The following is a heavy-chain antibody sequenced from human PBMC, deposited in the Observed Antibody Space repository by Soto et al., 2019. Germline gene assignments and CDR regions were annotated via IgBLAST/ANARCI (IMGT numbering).Heavy chain of an antibody. J-gene: IGHJ4*02. CDR2: MSRTGDNT. V-gene: IGHV3-23*01. D-gene: IGHD3-22*01. CDR3: AKDQSNSNPLYYFDF. CDR1: GFTFSIYA. Sequence: GGSLRLSCAASGFTFSIYAMTWVRQSPGKGLEWVSSMSRTGDNTYYADSVKGRFTISRDNSKNTLYLQMNSLRAEDTAIYYCAKDQSNSNPLYYFDFWGPGALVTVSS.